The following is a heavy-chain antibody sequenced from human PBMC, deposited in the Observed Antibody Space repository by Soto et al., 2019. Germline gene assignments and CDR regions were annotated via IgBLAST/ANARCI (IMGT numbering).Heavy chain of an antibody. D-gene: IGHD1-26*01. CDR1: GGSISSSNW. J-gene: IGHJ6*02. V-gene: IGHV4-4*02. CDR3: ARVSGSYYYGMDV. Sequence: SETLSLTCAVSGGSISSSNWWSWVRQPPGKGLEWIGEIYHSGSTNYNPSLKSRVTISVDKSKKQFSLKLSSVTAADTAVYYCARVSGSYYYGMDVWGQGTTVTVSS. CDR2: IYHSGST.